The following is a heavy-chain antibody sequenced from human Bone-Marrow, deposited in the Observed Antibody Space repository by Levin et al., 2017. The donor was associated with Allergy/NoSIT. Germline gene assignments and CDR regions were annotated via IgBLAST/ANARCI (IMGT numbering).Heavy chain of an antibody. CDR1: GFAFSNYW. D-gene: IGHD3-10*01. V-gene: IGHV3-74*01. CDR2: INRGGSST. Sequence: GESLKISCAASGFAFSNYWMHWVRQAPGKGLVWVSRINRGGSSTTYADSVKGRFTIARDNAKNTLYLQMNSLRAEDTAVYYCARDPFAYNFGSGSYLDYWGQGTLVSVSS. CDR3: ARDPFAYNFGSGSYLDY. J-gene: IGHJ4*02.